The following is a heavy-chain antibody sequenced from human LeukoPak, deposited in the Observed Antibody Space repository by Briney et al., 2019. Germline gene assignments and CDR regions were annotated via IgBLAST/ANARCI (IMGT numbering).Heavy chain of an antibody. D-gene: IGHD2-2*01. Sequence: PSETLSLTCTVSGGSISSSSYYWGWIRQPPGKGLEWIGSIYYSGSTYYNPSLKSRVTISVDTSKNQFSLKLSSVTAADTAVYYCARHLSVRVVVPAAIPLRYFDLWGRGTLVTVSS. CDR3: ARHLSVRVVVPAAIPLRYFDL. CDR1: GGSISSSSYY. CDR2: IYYSGST. V-gene: IGHV4-39*01. J-gene: IGHJ2*01.